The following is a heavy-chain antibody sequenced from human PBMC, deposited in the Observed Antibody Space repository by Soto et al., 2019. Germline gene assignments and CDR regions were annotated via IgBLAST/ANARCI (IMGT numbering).Heavy chain of an antibody. CDR3: AIYDFWSGSDALAI. Sequence: ASVKVSCKASGYTFTSYGISWVRQAPGQGLEWMGWISAYNGNTNYAQKLQGRVTMTTDTSTSTAYMELRSLRSDDTAVYYCAIYDFWSGSDALAIWGQGTMVTVSS. D-gene: IGHD3-3*01. J-gene: IGHJ3*02. CDR2: ISAYNGNT. V-gene: IGHV1-18*01. CDR1: GYTFTSYG.